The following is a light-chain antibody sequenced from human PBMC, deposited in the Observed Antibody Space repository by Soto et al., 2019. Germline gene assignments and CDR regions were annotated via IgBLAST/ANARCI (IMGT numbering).Light chain of an antibody. V-gene: IGLV2-14*01. J-gene: IGLJ1*01. CDR2: EVS. CDR1: SSDVGGYNY. CDR3: SSFTSSRTYV. Sequence: QSVLTQPASVSGSPGQSITISCTGTSSDVGGYNYVSWYQQHPGKAPKLIICEVSNRPSGVSNRFSGSKSGNTASLAISGLPTEDEADYYCSSFTSSRTYVFGTGNKVTVL.